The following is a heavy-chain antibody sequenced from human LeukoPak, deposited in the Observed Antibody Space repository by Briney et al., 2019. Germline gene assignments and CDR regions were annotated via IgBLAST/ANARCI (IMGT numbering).Heavy chain of an antibody. V-gene: IGHV4-59*01. J-gene: IGHJ4*02. CDR1: GGSISTYY. D-gene: IGHD1-26*01. Sequence: PSETLSLTCTVSGGSISTYYWSWIRQPLGKGLEWIGYIYYTGSTSYNPSLKSRVTISVDTSKNQISLKLSSVTAADTAMYYCARDRFSGSYSDYWGQGTLVTVSS. CDR2: IYYTGST. CDR3: ARDRFSGSYSDY.